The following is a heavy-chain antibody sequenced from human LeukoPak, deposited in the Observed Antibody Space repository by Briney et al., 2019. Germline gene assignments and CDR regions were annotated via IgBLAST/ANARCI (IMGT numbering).Heavy chain of an antibody. CDR1: GGTYNNYA. Sequence: SVKVSCKASGGTYNNYAFTWVRQAPGQGLEWVGGILPVFGTSNYAQRFQGRVTITADESTGTTYMELSSLRSEDTAVYYCTRNHRGFYYGSGNYYYLDVWGKGTTVTVSS. J-gene: IGHJ6*03. V-gene: IGHV1-69*13. D-gene: IGHD3-10*01. CDR3: TRNHRGFYYGSGNYYYLDV. CDR2: ILPVFGTS.